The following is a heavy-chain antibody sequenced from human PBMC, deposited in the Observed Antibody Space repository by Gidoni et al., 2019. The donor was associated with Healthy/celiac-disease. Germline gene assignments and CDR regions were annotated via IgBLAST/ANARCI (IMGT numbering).Heavy chain of an antibody. CDR3: AREDYDSSGLDAFDI. D-gene: IGHD3-22*01. CDR1: GFTVSSNY. J-gene: IGHJ3*02. V-gene: IGHV3-53*02. Sequence: EVQLVETGGGLIQPGGSLRLSCAASGFTVSSNYMSWVRQAPGKGLEWVSVIYSGGSTYYADSVKGRFTISRDNSKNTLYLQMNSLRAEDTAVYYCAREDYDSSGLDAFDIWGQGTMVTVSS. CDR2: IYSGGST.